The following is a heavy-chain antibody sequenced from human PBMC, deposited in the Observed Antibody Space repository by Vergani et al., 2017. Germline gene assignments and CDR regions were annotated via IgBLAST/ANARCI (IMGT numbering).Heavy chain of an antibody. Sequence: EVQLLESGGGLVQPGGSLRLSCAASGFPFSSYAMRWVRPAPGQGLGWVAAISGSGGSRYYANPVKGRFTISRDNCKNTLYLQINSLRAGDTAVYYCTKASTMIVVPPLLYFDYWGQGTLVTVSS. J-gene: IGHJ4*02. D-gene: IGHD3-22*01. V-gene: IGHV3-23*01. CDR2: ISGSGGSR. CDR1: GFPFSSYA. CDR3: TKASTMIVVPPLLYFDY.